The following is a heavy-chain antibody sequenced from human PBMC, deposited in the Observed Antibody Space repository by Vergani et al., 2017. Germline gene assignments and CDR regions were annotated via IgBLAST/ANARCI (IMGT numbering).Heavy chain of an antibody. CDR2: ISSSSSYI. D-gene: IGHD1-26*01. Sequence: EVQLVESGGGLVKPGGSLRLSCAASGFTFSSYSMNWVRQAPGKGLEWVSSISSSSSYIYYADSVKGRFTIYRDNAKNSLYLQMNSLRAEDTAVYYCARDDIVGATTTPDAFDIWGQGTMVTVSS. CDR1: GFTFSSYS. J-gene: IGHJ3*02. CDR3: ARDDIVGATTTPDAFDI. V-gene: IGHV3-21*01.